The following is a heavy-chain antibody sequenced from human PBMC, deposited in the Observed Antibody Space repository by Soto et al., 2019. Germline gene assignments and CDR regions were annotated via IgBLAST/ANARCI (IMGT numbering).Heavy chain of an antibody. D-gene: IGHD1-7*01. J-gene: IGHJ4*02. CDR2: ISSSSSYI. CDR1: GFTFSSYS. CDR3: AREDTGTTSYFDY. Sequence: GGSLRLSCAASGFTFSSYSMNWVRQAPGKGLEWVSSISSSSSYIYYAVSVKGRFTISRDNAKNSLYLQMNSLRAEDTAVYYCAREDTGTTSYFDYWGQGT. V-gene: IGHV3-21*01.